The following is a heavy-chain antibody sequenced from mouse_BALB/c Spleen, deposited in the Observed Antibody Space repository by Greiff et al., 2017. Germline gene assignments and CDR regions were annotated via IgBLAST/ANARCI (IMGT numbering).Heavy chain of an antibody. J-gene: IGHJ4*01. D-gene: IGHD2-14*01. V-gene: IGHV1-63*02. Sequence: QVQLQQSGAELVRPGTSVKISCKASGYTFTNYWLGWVKQRPGHGLEWIGDIYPGGGYTNYNEKFKGKATLTADTSSSTAYMQLSSLTSEDSAVYFCAKKGGVLQKAMDYWGQGTSVTVSS. CDR3: AKKGGVLQKAMDY. CDR2: IYPGGGYT. CDR1: GYTFTNYW.